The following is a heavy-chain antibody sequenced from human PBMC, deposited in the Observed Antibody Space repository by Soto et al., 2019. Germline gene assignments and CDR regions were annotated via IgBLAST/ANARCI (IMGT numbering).Heavy chain of an antibody. CDR3: ASGYCSSTSCQDNWFDP. Sequence: QVQLVQSGAEVKKPGSSVKVSCKASGGTFSSYTISWVRQAPGQGLEWMGRIIPILGIANYAQKFQGRVTITADKSTSTAYMELSSLRSEDTAVYYCASGYCSSTSCQDNWFDPWGQGTLVTVSS. J-gene: IGHJ5*02. CDR2: IIPILGIA. V-gene: IGHV1-69*02. D-gene: IGHD2-2*01. CDR1: GGTFSSYT.